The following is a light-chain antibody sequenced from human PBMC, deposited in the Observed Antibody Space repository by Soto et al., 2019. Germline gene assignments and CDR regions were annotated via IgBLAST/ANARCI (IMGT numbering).Light chain of an antibody. CDR1: QSVARK. J-gene: IGKJ5*01. V-gene: IGKV3-15*01. Sequence: EIVLTQSPVTLSSSPGERATLSCRASQSVARKLAWYQQKPGQAPRLLIHEASIRATGIPARFSGSGSGTEFTLTISSLQSEDFAAYCCQQYKNWPPITFGQGTRLEIK. CDR3: QQYKNWPPIT. CDR2: EAS.